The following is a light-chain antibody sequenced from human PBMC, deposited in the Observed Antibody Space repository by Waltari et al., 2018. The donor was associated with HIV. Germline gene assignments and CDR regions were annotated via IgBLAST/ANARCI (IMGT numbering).Light chain of an antibody. J-gene: IGLJ3*02. Sequence: SYELTQSPSVSVSLGQMARLTCSGEAFPKKYVYWYQRKPGQAPALLIYTETERPSGIPERFSGSSSGTVVTLTLSGVQAEDEADYYCLSTDSSGTWVFGGGTKLTVL. CDR1: AFPKKY. V-gene: IGLV3-16*01. CDR3: LSTDSSGTWV. CDR2: TET.